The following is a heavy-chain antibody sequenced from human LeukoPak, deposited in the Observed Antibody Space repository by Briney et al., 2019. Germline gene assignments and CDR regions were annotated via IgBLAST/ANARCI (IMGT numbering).Heavy chain of an antibody. CDR2: ISGYNGNT. Sequence: ASVKVSCKAPGYTFTSYGISWVRQAPGQGLEWMGWISGYNGNTNYAQNLQGRVTMTTDTSTSTAYMELRSLRSHDTAVYYCARGGRAPYYDSPKGGDYWGQGTLVTVSS. J-gene: IGHJ4*02. CDR1: GYTFTSYG. CDR3: ARGGRAPYYDSPKGGDY. V-gene: IGHV1-18*01. D-gene: IGHD3-22*01.